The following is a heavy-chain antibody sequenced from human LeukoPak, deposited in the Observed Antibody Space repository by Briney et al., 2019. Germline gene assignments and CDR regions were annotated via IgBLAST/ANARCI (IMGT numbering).Heavy chain of an antibody. J-gene: IGHJ4*02. D-gene: IGHD6-13*01. CDR3: ARYSSSWPHFDY. CDR2: IIPILCIA. V-gene: IGHV1-69*04. CDR1: GGTLSSYA. Sequence: SVKVSCKASGGTLSSYAISWVRQAPGQGLEWMGRIIPILCIANYAQKFQGRVTITADKSTSTAYMELSSLRSEDTAVYYCARYSSSWPHFDYWGQGTLVTVSS.